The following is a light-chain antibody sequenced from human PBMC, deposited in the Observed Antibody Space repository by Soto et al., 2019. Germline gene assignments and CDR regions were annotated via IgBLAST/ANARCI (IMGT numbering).Light chain of an antibody. Sequence: DIQMTQSPSTLSASVVDRVTITCLASQTISTWLAWYQQKPGRAPKLLIYKASSLHSGVPSRFSGRGSGTEFTLTISSLQPSDFATYYCQQSYSTLTWTFGQGTKVDIK. CDR1: QTISTW. CDR3: QQSYSTLTWT. CDR2: KAS. J-gene: IGKJ1*01. V-gene: IGKV1-5*03.